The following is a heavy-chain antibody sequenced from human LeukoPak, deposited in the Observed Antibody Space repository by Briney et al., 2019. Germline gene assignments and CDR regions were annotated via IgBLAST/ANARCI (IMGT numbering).Heavy chain of an antibody. CDR1: GFTFSNAW. Sequence: GGSLRLSCAASGFTFSNAWMSWVRQAPGKGLEWVGRIKSKTDGGTTDYAAPVKGRFTISRDDSKNTLYLQMNSLKTEDTAVYYCTIYGISGVKFDYWGQGTLVTVSS. CDR3: TIYGISGVKFDY. V-gene: IGHV3-15*01. D-gene: IGHD3-10*01. J-gene: IGHJ4*02. CDR2: IKSKTDGGTT.